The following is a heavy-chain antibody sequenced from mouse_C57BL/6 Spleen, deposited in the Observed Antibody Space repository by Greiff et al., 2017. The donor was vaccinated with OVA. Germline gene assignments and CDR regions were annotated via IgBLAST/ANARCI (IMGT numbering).Heavy chain of an antibody. CDR1: GYAFSSYW. CDR3: ARRGTVNFDY. Sequence: VKLMESGAELVKPGASVKISCKASGYAFSSYWMNWVKQRPGKGLEWIGQIYPGDGDTNYNGKFKGKATLTADKSSSTAYMQLSSLTSEDSAVYFCARRGTVNFDYWGQGTTLTVSS. CDR2: IYPGDGDT. V-gene: IGHV1-80*01. D-gene: IGHD3-3*01. J-gene: IGHJ2*01.